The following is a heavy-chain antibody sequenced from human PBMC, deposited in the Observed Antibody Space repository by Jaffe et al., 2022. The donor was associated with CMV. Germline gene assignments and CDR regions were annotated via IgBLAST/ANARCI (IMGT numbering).Heavy chain of an antibody. Sequence: EVQLVESGGGVVHPGGSMRLSCVVSGFTFTQYRMHWVRQVLGKGLVSVSFVNTDGTDTHYADSVKGRFTVSRDNAKNMVFLHMNNLRAEDTAVYYCVREDPSNLRRTSDAGSSLDSWGQGVLVTVSS. J-gene: IGHJ5*01. CDR3: VREDPSNLRRTSDAGSSLDS. V-gene: IGHV3-74*01. CDR1: GFTFTQYR. CDR2: VNTDGTDT. D-gene: IGHD2-15*01.